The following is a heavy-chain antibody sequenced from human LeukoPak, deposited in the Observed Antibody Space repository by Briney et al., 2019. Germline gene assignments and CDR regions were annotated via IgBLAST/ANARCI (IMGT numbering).Heavy chain of an antibody. D-gene: IGHD6-13*01. CDR3: AKMRYSNTYDAFDI. CDR2: IGDSGSST. V-gene: IGHV3-23*01. J-gene: IGHJ3*02. CDR1: GFTFSSYP. Sequence: GGSLRLSCAGSGFTFSSYPMSWVRQAPGKGLEWVSAIGDSGSSTYYADSVKGRFTTSRDNSKNTLYLQMNSLRAEDTAVYYCAKMRYSNTYDAFDIWGQGTMVTVSS.